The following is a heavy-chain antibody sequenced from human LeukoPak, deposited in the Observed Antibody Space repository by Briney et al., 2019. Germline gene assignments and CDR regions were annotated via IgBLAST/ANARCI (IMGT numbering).Heavy chain of an antibody. CDR3: AGRSGSYSA. J-gene: IGHJ5*02. CDR1: GGSLSSSNNY. CDR2: ISYSGGT. V-gene: IGHV4-39*01. Sequence: SETLSLTCTVSGGSLSSSNNYWGGTRQPPGKGLEWFGSISYSGGTSYNPSLRSRVTISVDTSKNQFSLRLSSVTAADTAVYYCAGRSGSYSAWGQGALVTVSS. D-gene: IGHD1-26*01.